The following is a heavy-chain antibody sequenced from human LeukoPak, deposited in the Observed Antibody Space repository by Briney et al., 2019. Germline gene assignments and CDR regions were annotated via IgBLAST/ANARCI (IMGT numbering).Heavy chain of an antibody. CDR3: ATGGYWGDGMDV. CDR2: ISGSGGST. J-gene: IGHJ6*02. D-gene: IGHD1-26*01. CDR1: GFTFSSYA. V-gene: IGHV3-23*01. Sequence: PGGSLRLSCAASGFTFSSYAMSWVRQAPGKGLEWVSAISGSGGSTYYADSVKGRFTISRDNSKNTLYLQMNSLRAEDTAVYYCATGGYWGDGMDVWGQGTTVTVSS.